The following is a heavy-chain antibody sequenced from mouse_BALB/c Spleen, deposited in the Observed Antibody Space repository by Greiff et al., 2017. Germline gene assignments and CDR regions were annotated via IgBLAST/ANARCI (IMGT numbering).Heavy chain of an antibody. V-gene: IGHV1S137*01. D-gene: IGHD2-1*01. CDR3: ARGGGNYPYAMDY. CDR2: ISTYYGDA. J-gene: IGHJ4*01. Sequence: QVQLQQSGAELVRPGVSVKISCKGSGYTFTDYAMHWVKQSHAKSLELIGVISTYYGDASYNQKFKGKATMTVDKSSSTAYMELAKLTSEDSAIYYCARGGGNYPYAMDYWGQGTSVTVSS. CDR1: GYTFTDYA.